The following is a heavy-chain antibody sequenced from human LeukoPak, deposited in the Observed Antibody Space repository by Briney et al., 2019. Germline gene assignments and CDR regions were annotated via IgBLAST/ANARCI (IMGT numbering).Heavy chain of an antibody. V-gene: IGHV1-69*05. Sequence: GSSVKVSCKASGGTFSSYAISWVRQAPGQGLEWMGGIIPIFGTANYAQKFQGRVTITTDECTSTAYMELSSLRSEDTAVYYCARGRGITGTRSYFVYWCQGTQVTVSS. CDR2: IIPIFGTA. CDR1: GGTFSSYA. CDR3: ARGRGITGTRSYFVY. D-gene: IGHD1-7*01. J-gene: IGHJ4*02.